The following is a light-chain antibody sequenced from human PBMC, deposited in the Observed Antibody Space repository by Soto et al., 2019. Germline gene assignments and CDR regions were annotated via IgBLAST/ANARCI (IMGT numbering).Light chain of an antibody. Sequence: QSVLTQPPSVSGAPGQRVTISCTGSNSNIGAGYDVHWYLQLPGTAPKLLVYTNNNWPSGVPDRFSGSKSGTSASLAITGLQAEDEADYYCQSYDSRLSAYVFGTGTKVTVL. J-gene: IGLJ1*01. V-gene: IGLV1-40*01. CDR3: QSYDSRLSAYV. CDR2: TNN. CDR1: NSNIGAGYD.